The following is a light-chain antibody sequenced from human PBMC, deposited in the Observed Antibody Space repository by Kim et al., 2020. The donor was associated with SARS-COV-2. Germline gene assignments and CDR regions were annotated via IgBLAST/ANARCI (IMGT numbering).Light chain of an antibody. V-gene: IGLV3-19*01. J-gene: IGLJ3*02. CDR3: NSRDSSGNHEV. Sequence: SSELTQDPAVSVALGQTVRITCQGDSLRSYYASWYQQKPGQAPVLVIYGKNNRPSGIPDRFSGSSSGNTASLTITGAQAEDEADCYCNSRDSSGNHEVFGGGTQLTVL. CDR2: GKN. CDR1: SLRSYY.